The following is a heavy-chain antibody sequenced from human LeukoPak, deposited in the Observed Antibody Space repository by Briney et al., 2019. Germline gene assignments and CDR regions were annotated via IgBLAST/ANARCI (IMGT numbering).Heavy chain of an antibody. D-gene: IGHD2-15*01. CDR1: GYTFTSYY. Sequence: ASVKVSCKASGYTFTSYYMHWVRQAPGQGLEWMGIINPSGGSTSYAQKFQGRVTMTRDMSTSTVYMELSSLRSEDTAVYYCARDQRCSVFKWFRLRARAAGCMDVWGKGTTVTVSS. CDR2: INPSGGST. J-gene: IGHJ6*03. V-gene: IGHV1-46*01. CDR3: ARDQRCSVFKWFRLRARAAGCMDV.